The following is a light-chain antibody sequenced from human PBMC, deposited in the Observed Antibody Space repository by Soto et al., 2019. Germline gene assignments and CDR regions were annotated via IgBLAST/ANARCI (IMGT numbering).Light chain of an antibody. Sequence: DIQMTQSPSSVSASVGDSVTITCRASQDISRWLVWYQQKPGKAPKLLFSAASGLQSGVPSRFSGSGSGTDFTLTISSLQPEDFATYSCQQASNLTPLTFGGGTKVEIK. J-gene: IGKJ4*01. CDR1: QDISRW. V-gene: IGKV1-12*01. CDR2: AAS. CDR3: QQASNLTPLT.